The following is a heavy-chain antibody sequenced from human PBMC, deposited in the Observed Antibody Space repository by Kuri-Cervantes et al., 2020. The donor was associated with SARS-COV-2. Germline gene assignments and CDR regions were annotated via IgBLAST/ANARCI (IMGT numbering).Heavy chain of an antibody. Sequence: GESLKISCTASGFTFGDYAMSWVRQAPGKGLEWVGFIRSKAYGGTTEYAASVKGRFTISRDDSKSIAYLQMNSLKTEDTAVYYCTRYNDYVWGSYRPPFGYWGQGTLVTVSS. CDR2: IRSKAYGGTT. CDR1: GFTFGDYA. D-gene: IGHD3-16*02. V-gene: IGHV3-49*04. J-gene: IGHJ4*02. CDR3: TRYNDYVWGSYRPPFGY.